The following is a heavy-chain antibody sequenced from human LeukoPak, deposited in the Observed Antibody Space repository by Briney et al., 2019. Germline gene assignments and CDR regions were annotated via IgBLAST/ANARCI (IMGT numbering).Heavy chain of an antibody. Sequence: PGGSLRLSCAASGFRFNTYWMSWVRQAPGKGLECVANINQDGSDKYYVDSVKGRFTISRDNTKNSLYLQMNSLRAEDTAVYYCVGGDYWGQGTLVTVSS. CDR3: VGGDY. V-gene: IGHV3-7*01. CDR2: INQDGSDK. CDR1: GFRFNTYW. J-gene: IGHJ4*02.